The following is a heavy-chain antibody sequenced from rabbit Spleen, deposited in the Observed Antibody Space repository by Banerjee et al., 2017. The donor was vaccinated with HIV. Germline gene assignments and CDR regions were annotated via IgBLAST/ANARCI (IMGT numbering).Heavy chain of an antibody. J-gene: IGHJ6*01. V-gene: IGHV1S40*01. CDR2: TYTSSSIT. Sequence: QSLEESGGDLVKPGASLTLTCTASGFSFSSGYDMCWVRQAPGKGLEWIGCTYTSSSITWYASWAKGRFTISKTSSTTVTLQMTSLTAADTATYFCARDTSSSFSSYGMDLWGPGTLVTVS. D-gene: IGHD1-1*01. CDR3: ARDTSSSFSSYGMDL. CDR1: GFSFSSGYD.